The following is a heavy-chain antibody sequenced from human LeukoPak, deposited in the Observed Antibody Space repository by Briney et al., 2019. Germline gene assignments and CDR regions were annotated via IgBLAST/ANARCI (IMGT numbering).Heavy chain of an antibody. V-gene: IGHV4-34*01. Sequence: SETLSLTCAVYGGSFSGYYWSWIRQPPGKGLEWIGEINHSGSTNYNPSLKSRGTISVDPSRTQSSLKLSSVTAADTAVYYCARGVGHCSSTGCLAYSTVMDVWGQGTTVTVSS. CDR2: INHSGST. CDR1: GGSFSGYY. CDR3: ARGVGHCSSTGCLAYSTVMDV. D-gene: IGHD2-2*01. J-gene: IGHJ6*02.